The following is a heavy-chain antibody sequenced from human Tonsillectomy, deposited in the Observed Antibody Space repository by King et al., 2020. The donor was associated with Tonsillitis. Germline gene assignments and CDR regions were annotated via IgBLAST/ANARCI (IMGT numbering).Heavy chain of an antibody. Sequence: QLQESGPGVVKPSETLSLTCTVSGGSIRSSSYYWGWIRQPPGKGLEWIGNIYYSGSTYYNPSLKSRVTISLDTAKNQFSLNLSPVTAADTAVYYCARRTHLIVGSANYFDYWGQGTLVTVSS. CDR2: IYYSGST. CDR3: ARRTHLIVGSANYFDY. CDR1: GGSIRSSSYY. J-gene: IGHJ4*02. D-gene: IGHD1-26*01. V-gene: IGHV4-39*01.